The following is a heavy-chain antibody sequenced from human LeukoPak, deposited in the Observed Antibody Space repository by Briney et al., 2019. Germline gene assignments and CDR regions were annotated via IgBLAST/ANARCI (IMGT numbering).Heavy chain of an antibody. CDR2: ISTSSSYI. J-gene: IGHJ5*02. V-gene: IGHV3-21*01. Sequence: GGSLRLSCAASGFTFSSYSMNWVRQAPGKGLEWVSSISTSSSYIYYADSVKGRFTISRDNAKNSLYLQMNSLRAEDTAVYYCARGPTNLVTAASGRFDPWGQGTLVTVSS. CDR3: ARGPTNLVTAASGRFDP. CDR1: GFTFSSYS. D-gene: IGHD2-15*01.